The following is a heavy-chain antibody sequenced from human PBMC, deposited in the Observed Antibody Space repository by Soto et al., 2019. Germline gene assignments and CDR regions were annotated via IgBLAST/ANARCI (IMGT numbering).Heavy chain of an antibody. CDR2: IGASGAGT. D-gene: IGHD3-16*01. CDR3: AHSPWGAAPDY. V-gene: IGHV3-23*01. Sequence: GGSLRLSCAASGFTFSSYAMSWVRQAPGKGLEWVSAIGASGAGTYYAEYVKGRFTITKDTSKNQVVLTMTNMDPVDTATYYCAHSPWGAAPDYWGQGTPVTVSS. J-gene: IGHJ4*02. CDR1: GFTFSSYA.